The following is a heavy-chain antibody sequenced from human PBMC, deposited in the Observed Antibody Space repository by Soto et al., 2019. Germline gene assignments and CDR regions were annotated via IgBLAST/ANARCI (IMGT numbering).Heavy chain of an antibody. V-gene: IGHV4-59*01. Sequence: SETLSLTCTVSGASISSYYWSWIRQPPGKGLECIGYIYYSGSTNYNPSLKSRVTISINTSKNQFSLRLSSVTAADTAVYYCARDSSNWYSFDYWGQGALVTVSS. CDR1: GASISSYY. D-gene: IGHD6-13*01. CDR2: IYYSGST. J-gene: IGHJ4*02. CDR3: ARDSSNWYSFDY.